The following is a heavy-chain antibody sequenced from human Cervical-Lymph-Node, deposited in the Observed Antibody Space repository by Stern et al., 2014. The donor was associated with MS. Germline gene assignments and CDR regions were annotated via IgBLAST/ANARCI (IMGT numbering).Heavy chain of an antibody. CDR3: ARDTSGYSYGFYYYYGMDV. CDR1: GFTFSSYW. Sequence: EMQLVESGGGLVQPGGSLRLSCAASGFTFSSYWMSWVRQAPGKGLEWVANIKQDGSEKYYVDSVKGRFTISRDNAKNSLYLQMNSLRAEDTAVYYCARDTSGYSYGFYYYYGMDVWGQGTTVTVSS. D-gene: IGHD5-18*01. V-gene: IGHV3-7*01. CDR2: IKQDGSEK. J-gene: IGHJ6*02.